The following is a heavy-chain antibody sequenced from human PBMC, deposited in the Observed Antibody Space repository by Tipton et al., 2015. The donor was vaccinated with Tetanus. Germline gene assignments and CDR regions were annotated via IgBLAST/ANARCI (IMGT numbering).Heavy chain of an antibody. D-gene: IGHD6-6*01. CDR2: IYYSGDT. Sequence: TLSLTCNVSGGSISGSGYFWNWIRQFPGRGLEWIGYIYYSGDTFYNPSLKGRVAMSVDTSKNQFSLKLSSVTAADTAVYYCARDQGGGRVVRLNWFDPWGPGTLVTVSS. CDR1: GGSISGSGYF. V-gene: IGHV4-31*03. CDR3: ARDQGGGRVVRLNWFDP. J-gene: IGHJ5*02.